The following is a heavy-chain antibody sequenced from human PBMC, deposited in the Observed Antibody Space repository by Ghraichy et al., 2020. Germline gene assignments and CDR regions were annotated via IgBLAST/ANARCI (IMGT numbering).Heavy chain of an antibody. CDR2: INHSGST. D-gene: IGHD3-10*01. J-gene: IGHJ4*02. Sequence: SETLSLTCAVYGGSFSGYYWTWIRQSPGKGLEWIGKINHSGSTNYNPSLKSRVSMSVDTSKKQFSLNLSSVTAADTAVYYCARGGWEVRGVIISPFAYWGQGTLVTVSS. CDR1: GGSFSGYY. V-gene: IGHV4-34*01. CDR3: ARGGWEVRGVIISPFAY.